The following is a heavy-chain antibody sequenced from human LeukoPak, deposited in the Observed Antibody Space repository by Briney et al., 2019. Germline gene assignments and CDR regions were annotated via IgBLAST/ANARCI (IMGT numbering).Heavy chain of an antibody. CDR3: ARGARGRAAARPVTNWFDP. J-gene: IGHJ5*02. CDR1: GDSISSSSSY. CDR2: IYYSGST. D-gene: IGHD6-6*01. Sequence: SETLSLTCTVSGDSISSSSSYWGWIRQPPWEGLEWIGSIYYSGSTYYNTSLKSRVTISVDTSKNQFSLKLSSVTAADTVVYYCARGARGRAAARPVTNWFDPWGQGTLVTVSS. V-gene: IGHV4-39*01.